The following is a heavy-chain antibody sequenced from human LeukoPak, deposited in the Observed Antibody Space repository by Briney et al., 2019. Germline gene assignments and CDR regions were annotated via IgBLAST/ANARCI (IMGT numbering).Heavy chain of an antibody. V-gene: IGHV3-20*04. Sequence: GGSLRLSCAASGFTFDDYGMSWVRQAPGKGLEWVSGINWNGGSTGYADPVKGRFTISRDNAKNSLYLQMNSLRAEDTALYYCARDGYNGVAFDIWGQGTMVTVSS. CDR1: GFTFDDYG. CDR3: ARDGYNGVAFDI. CDR2: INWNGGST. J-gene: IGHJ3*02. D-gene: IGHD5-24*01.